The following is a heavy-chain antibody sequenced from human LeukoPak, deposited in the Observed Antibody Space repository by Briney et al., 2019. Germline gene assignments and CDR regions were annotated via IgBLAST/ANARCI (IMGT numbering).Heavy chain of an antibody. CDR3: AKGGDYYGSWGRPHDY. Sequence: GGSLRLSCAASGFIFSSYGMHWVRQAPGKGLEWVAFIRYDGSNKYYADSVKGRFTISRDNSKNTLYLQMNSLRAEDTAVYYRAKGGDYYGSWGRPHDYWSQGTLVTVSS. V-gene: IGHV3-30*02. CDR2: IRYDGSNK. D-gene: IGHD3-10*01. CDR1: GFIFSSYG. J-gene: IGHJ4*02.